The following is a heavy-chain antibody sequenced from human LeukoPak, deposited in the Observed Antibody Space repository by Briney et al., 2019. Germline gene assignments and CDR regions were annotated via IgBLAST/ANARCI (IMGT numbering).Heavy chain of an antibody. D-gene: IGHD6-13*01. Sequence: GRSLRLSCAASGFTFDNYGMHWVRQAPGKGLEWVSGISWKSGSIGYADSVKGRFTISRDNAKNSLYLQMNSLRAEDTALYYCAKELYSSSWSRNYYGMDVWGQGTTVAVSS. V-gene: IGHV3-9*01. CDR2: ISWKSGSI. J-gene: IGHJ6*02. CDR3: AKELYSSSWSRNYYGMDV. CDR1: GFTFDNYG.